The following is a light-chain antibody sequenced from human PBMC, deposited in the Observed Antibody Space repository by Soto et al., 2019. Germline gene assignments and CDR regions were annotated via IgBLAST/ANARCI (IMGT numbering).Light chain of an antibody. CDR1: QSVSSN. Sequence: DIVLSQSLCTLSLSPGERATLSCRASQSVSSNLAWYQQKPGQAPRLLIYGASTRATGIPARFSGSGSGTDFTLTISRLEPEDFAVYYCQQYGSSPPITFAQGTRLE. CDR3: QQYGSSPPIT. CDR2: GAS. V-gene: IGKV3-20*01. J-gene: IGKJ5*01.